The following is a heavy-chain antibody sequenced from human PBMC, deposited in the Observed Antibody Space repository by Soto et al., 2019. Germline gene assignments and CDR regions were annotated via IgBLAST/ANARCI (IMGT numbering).Heavy chain of an antibody. CDR2: ISHTGTT. J-gene: IGHJ4*02. D-gene: IGHD3-3*01. V-gene: IGHV4-4*02. CDR1: GGSISRSYW. Sequence: GGSISRSYWWSWVRQPPEKGLEWIGEISHTGTTAYNPSLQSRVTISIDRSKDQFSLRLSSVTAADTAAYYCARAGSYTPGFDYWGQGTLVTVSS. CDR3: ARAGSYTPGFDY.